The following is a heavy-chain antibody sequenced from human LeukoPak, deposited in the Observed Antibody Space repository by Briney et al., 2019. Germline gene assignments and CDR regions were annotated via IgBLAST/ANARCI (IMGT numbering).Heavy chain of an antibody. J-gene: IGHJ4*02. CDR3: ARESMVRAVTYFDY. V-gene: IGHV4-34*01. D-gene: IGHD3-10*01. CDR1: GGSFSGYY. Sequence: SETLSLTCAVYGGSFSGYYWSWIRQPPGKGLEWIGEINHSGSTNYNPSLKSRVTISVDTSKNQFSLKLSSVTAADTAVYYCARESMVRAVTYFDYWGQGTLVTVSS. CDR2: INHSGST.